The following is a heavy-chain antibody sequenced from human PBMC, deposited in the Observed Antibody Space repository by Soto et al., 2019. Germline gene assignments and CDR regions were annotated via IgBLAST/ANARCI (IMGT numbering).Heavy chain of an antibody. D-gene: IGHD4-17*01. CDR2: VEYGGST. CDR1: GGCIISSNFY. Sequence: SETLALACTVSGGCIISSNFYGGWIRQPPGKGLEWIGSVEYGGSTYDNPSLKSRVTFSADTSKNQFSLKLTSVTAADAAVYYCESHVRAPVTMNWFDPSGHGTLVTVSS. CDR3: ESHVRAPVTMNWFDP. V-gene: IGHV4-39*01. J-gene: IGHJ5*02.